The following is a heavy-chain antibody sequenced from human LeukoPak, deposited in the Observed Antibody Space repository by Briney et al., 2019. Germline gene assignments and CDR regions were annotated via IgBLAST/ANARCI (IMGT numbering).Heavy chain of an antibody. CDR1: GYTFTGYY. CDR3: ARDLRRIAAAMGPKWFDP. D-gene: IGHD6-13*01. CDR2: INPNSGGT. V-gene: IGHV1-2*02. Sequence: EASVKVSCKASGYTFTGYYMHWVRQAPGQGLEWMGWINPNSGGTNYAQKFQGRVTMTRDTSISTAYMELSRLRSDDTAVYYCARDLRRIAAAMGPKWFDPWGQGTLVTVSS. J-gene: IGHJ5*02.